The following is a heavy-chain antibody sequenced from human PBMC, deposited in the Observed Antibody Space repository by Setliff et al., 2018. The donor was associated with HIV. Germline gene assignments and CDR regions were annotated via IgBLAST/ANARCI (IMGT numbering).Heavy chain of an antibody. CDR3: ARHLRETYYYGSGSPGVAFDI. D-gene: IGHD3-10*01. Sequence: PGESLKISCKGSGTSFTTYWIGWVRQMPGKGLEWMGIIYPDDSDTRYNTSFQGQVTISADKSINTAYLQWSSLRASDTAMYCCARHLRETYYYGSGSPGVAFDIWGQGTMVTVSS. J-gene: IGHJ3*02. V-gene: IGHV5-51*01. CDR1: GTSFTTYW. CDR2: IYPDDSDT.